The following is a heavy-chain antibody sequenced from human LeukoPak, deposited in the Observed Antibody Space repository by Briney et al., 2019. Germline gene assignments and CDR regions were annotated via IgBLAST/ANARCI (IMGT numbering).Heavy chain of an antibody. Sequence: SETLSLTCAVYGGSFSGYYWSWIRQPPGKGLEWIGEINHSGSTNYNPSLKSRVTISVDTSKNQFSLKLSSVTAADTAVYYCAGGYSYGNGDLYYYYYGMDVWGQGTTVTVSS. J-gene: IGHJ6*02. CDR3: AGGYSYGNGDLYYYYYGMDV. D-gene: IGHD5-18*01. V-gene: IGHV4-34*01. CDR2: INHSGST. CDR1: GGSFSGYY.